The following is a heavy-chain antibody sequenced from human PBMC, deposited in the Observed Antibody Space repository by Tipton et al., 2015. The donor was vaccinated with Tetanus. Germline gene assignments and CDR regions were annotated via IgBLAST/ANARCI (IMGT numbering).Heavy chain of an antibody. Sequence: SLRLSCAASGFSFSTYGMHWVRQAPGKGLEWVAFIWYEGSNEFYAESVKGRFTISRDNSKNTLYLEMNSLRAEDTAVYYCARVGISQNAYSYVYHGLDVWGQGTTVTVSS. J-gene: IGHJ6*02. CDR1: GFSFSTYG. V-gene: IGHV3-33*01. D-gene: IGHD5-18*01. CDR2: IWYEGSNE. CDR3: ARVGISQNAYSYVYHGLDV.